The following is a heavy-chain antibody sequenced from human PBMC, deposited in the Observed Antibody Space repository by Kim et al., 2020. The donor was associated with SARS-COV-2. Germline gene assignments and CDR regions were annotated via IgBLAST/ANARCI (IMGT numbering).Heavy chain of an antibody. CDR3: AKGYYGSGTSRGMDV. V-gene: IGHV3-23*01. J-gene: IGHJ6*02. Sequence: GGSLRLSCAASGFTFSSYAMAWVRQAPGKGLERVSTISGSGGRSYYAASVKGRFTISRDNSRNTLYLQMNNLRAEDTALYYCAKGYYGSGTSRGMDVWGQGTTVTVSS. D-gene: IGHD3-10*01. CDR2: ISGSGGRS. CDR1: GFTFSSYA.